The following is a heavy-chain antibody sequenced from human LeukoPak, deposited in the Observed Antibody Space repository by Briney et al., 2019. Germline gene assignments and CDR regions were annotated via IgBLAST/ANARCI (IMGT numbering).Heavy chain of an antibody. CDR2: IKSDGSNT. Sequence: GGSLRLSCTASGFTFSSYWMSWVRQAPGKGLVWVSRIKSDGSNTKYADSVKGRFTISRDNAKNTLYLQMNSLRAEDTAVYYCAKDLYGVNYYGPGSFSGFGYWGQGTLVTVSS. D-gene: IGHD3-10*01. J-gene: IGHJ4*02. CDR1: GFTFSSYW. V-gene: IGHV3-74*01. CDR3: AKDLYGVNYYGPGSFSGFGY.